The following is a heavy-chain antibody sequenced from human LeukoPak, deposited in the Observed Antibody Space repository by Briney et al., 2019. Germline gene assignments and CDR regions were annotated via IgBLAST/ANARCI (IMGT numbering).Heavy chain of an antibody. D-gene: IGHD3-22*01. Sequence: SETLSPTCTVSGGSISSGCYCWSWIRQPPGKGLEWTVNIYYSGSTYYNPSLKSRVTISVDTSKNQFSLKLSSVTAADTAVYYCARVGDYYDSSGYYLFDYWGQGTLVTVSS. CDR3: ARVGDYYDSSGYYLFDY. CDR2: IYYSGST. V-gene: IGHV4-30-4*01. CDR1: GGSISSGCYC. J-gene: IGHJ4*02.